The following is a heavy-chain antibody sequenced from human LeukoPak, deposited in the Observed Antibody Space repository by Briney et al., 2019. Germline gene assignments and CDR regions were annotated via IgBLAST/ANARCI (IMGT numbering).Heavy chain of an antibody. D-gene: IGHD6-13*01. CDR3: ARGEAGIAAAGHYYYYYMDV. V-gene: IGHV1-69*06. J-gene: IGHJ6*03. Sequence: GASVKVSCKASGYTFTSYYMHWVRQAPGQGLEWMGGIIPIFGTANYAQKFQGRVTITADKSTSTAYMELSSLRSEDTAVYYCARGEAGIAAAGHYYYYYMDVWGKGTTVTVSS. CDR2: IIPIFGTA. CDR1: GYTFTSYY.